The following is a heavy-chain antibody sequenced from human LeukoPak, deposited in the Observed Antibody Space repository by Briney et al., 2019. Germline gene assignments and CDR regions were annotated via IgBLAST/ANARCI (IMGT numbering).Heavy chain of an antibody. D-gene: IGHD3-22*01. CDR1: GGTFSSYT. V-gene: IGHV1-69*02. CDR3: ATAPPYYYDSSGYSMMTFDI. CDR2: IIPILGIA. Sequence: GASVKVSCKASGGTFSSYTISWVRQAPGQGLEWMGRIIPILGIANYAQKFQGRVTITADKSTSTAYMELGSLRSEDTAVYYCATAPPYYYDSSGYSMMTFDIWGQGTMVTVSS. J-gene: IGHJ3*02.